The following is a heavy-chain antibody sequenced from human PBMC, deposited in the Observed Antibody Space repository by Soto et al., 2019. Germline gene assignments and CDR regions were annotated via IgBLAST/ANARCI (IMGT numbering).Heavy chain of an antibody. Sequence: ASVKVSCKASGYTFTSYDINWVRRATGQGLEWMGWMNPNSGNTGYAQKFQGRVTMTRNTSISTAYMELSSLRSEDTAVYYCARGDYYYYYMDVWGKGTTVTVSS. V-gene: IGHV1-8*01. J-gene: IGHJ6*03. CDR1: GYTFTSYD. CDR3: ARGDYYYYYMDV. CDR2: MNPNSGNT.